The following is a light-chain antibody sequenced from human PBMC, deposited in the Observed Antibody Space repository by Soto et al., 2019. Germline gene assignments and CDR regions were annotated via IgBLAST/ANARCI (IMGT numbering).Light chain of an antibody. CDR1: QSVIRNY. Sequence: EGMLTQSPGTLSLSPGEGAILSCRSSQSVIRNYLAWYQKKPGQAPRLLIYGASSRATGIPDRFSGSGSGTGFTLTISILEPEDFAVYYCQKYDTSPYDFGQGTKLEI. V-gene: IGKV3-20*01. J-gene: IGKJ2*01. CDR2: GAS. CDR3: QKYDTSPYD.